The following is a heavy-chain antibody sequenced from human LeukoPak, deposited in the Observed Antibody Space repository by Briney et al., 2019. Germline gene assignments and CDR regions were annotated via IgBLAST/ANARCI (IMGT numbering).Heavy chain of an antibody. V-gene: IGHV4-39*01. J-gene: IGHJ4*02. CDR2: VST. D-gene: IGHD3-22*01. CDR3: ARGRDTMIVVVNPYFDY. Sequence: SETLSLTCTVSGGSISSSSHYWGWIRQPPGKGLEWIGVSTYYNPSLKNRVTISRDTSKNRFSLKLSSVTAADTAVYYCARGRDTMIVVVNPYFDYWGQGTLVTVSS. CDR1: GGSISSSSHY.